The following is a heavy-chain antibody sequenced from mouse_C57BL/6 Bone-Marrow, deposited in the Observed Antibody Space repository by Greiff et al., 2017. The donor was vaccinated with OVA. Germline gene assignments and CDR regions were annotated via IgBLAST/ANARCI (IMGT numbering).Heavy chain of an antibody. J-gene: IGHJ2*01. D-gene: IGHD1-1*01. CDR2: INTRNGGT. V-gene: IGHV1-53*01. Sequence: VQLQQSGPELVKPGASVKLSCKASGYTFTSYWMHWVKQRPGQGLEWIGNINTRNGGTNYNEKFKSKATLTVDKSSSTAYMQLSRLTSEDSAVYYCARLDFTTVVATDYWGQGTTLTVSS. CDR1: GYTFTSYW. CDR3: ARLDFTTVVATDY.